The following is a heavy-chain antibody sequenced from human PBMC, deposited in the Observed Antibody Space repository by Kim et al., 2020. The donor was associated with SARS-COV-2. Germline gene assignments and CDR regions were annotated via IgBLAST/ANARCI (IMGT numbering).Heavy chain of an antibody. CDR2: IYPGGSDT. J-gene: IGHJ4*02. CDR3: ARLGRGVQGVIHPFDY. Sequence: GESLKISCKGSGYSFTSYWIGWVRQMPGKGLEWMGIIYPGGSDTRYSPSFQGQVTISADKSISTAYLQWSSLKASDTAMYYCARLGRGVQGVIHPFDYWGQGTLVTVSS. V-gene: IGHV5-51*01. CDR1: GYSFTSYW. D-gene: IGHD3-10*01.